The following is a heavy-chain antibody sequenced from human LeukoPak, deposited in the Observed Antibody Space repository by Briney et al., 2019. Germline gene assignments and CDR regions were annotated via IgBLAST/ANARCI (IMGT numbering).Heavy chain of an antibody. CDR3: ARRGPLWFGELSQAFDI. CDR2: IYHSGST. Sequence: SQTLSLTCTVSGGSISSGGYYWSWIRQPPGKGLEWIGYIYHSGSTYYNPSLKSRVTISVDRSKNQFSLKLSSVTAADTAVYYCARRGPLWFGELSQAFDIWGQGTMVTVSS. D-gene: IGHD3-10*01. J-gene: IGHJ3*02. V-gene: IGHV4-30-2*01. CDR1: GGSISSGGYY.